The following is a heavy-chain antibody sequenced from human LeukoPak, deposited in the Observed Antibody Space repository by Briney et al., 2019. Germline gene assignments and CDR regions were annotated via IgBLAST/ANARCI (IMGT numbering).Heavy chain of an antibody. CDR1: GGSFSGYY. CDR2: INDSGGT. V-gene: IGHV4-34*01. D-gene: IGHD1-26*01. Sequence: SETLSLTCAVYGGSFSGYYWTWIRQPPGKGLEWIAEINDSGGTNYSPSLKSRVTISLDTSKSQFSLKLSSVTAADTAVYYCAKGSGSFDYWGQGTLVTVSS. J-gene: IGHJ4*02. CDR3: AKGSGSFDY.